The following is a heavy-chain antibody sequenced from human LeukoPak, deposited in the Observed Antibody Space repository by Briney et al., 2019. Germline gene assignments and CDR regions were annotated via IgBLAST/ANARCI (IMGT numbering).Heavy chain of an antibody. CDR3: AGGVATISFDY. CDR1: GGSISSGGYY. J-gene: IGHJ4*02. CDR2: IYYSGST. V-gene: IGHV4-31*03. Sequence: SQTLSLTCTVSGGSISSGGYYWSWIRQHPGKGLEWIGYIYYSGSTYYNPSLKSRVTISVDTSKNQFSLKLSSVTAADTAVYLCAGGVATISFDYWGQGTLVTVSS. D-gene: IGHD5-12*01.